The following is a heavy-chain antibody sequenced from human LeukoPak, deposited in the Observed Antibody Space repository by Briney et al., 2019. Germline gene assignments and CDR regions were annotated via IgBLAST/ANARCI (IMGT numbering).Heavy chain of an antibody. V-gene: IGHV4-4*07. D-gene: IGHD3-10*01. CDR3: ARASSRGVTNWFDP. Sequence: SGTLSLTCTVSGGSISSYYWSWIRQPAGKGLEWIGRIYTSGSTNYNPSLKSRVTMSVDTSKNQFSLKLSSVTAADTAVYYCARASSRGVTNWFDPWGQGTLVTVSS. CDR1: GGSISSYY. J-gene: IGHJ5*02. CDR2: IYTSGST.